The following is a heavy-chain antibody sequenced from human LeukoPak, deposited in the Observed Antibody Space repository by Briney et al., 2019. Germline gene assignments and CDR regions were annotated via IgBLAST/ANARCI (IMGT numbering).Heavy chain of an antibody. CDR3: AREVPPRNGLDY. J-gene: IGHJ4*02. D-gene: IGHD1-14*01. V-gene: IGHV1-46*01. CDR2: INPSGGST. CDR1: GYTFTSYY. Sequence: ASVKVSCRASGYTFTSYYMHWVRQAPGQGLEWMGIINPSGGSTSYAQKFQGRVTMTRDTSTSTVYMELSSLRSEDTAVYYCAREVPPRNGLDYWGQGTLVTVSS.